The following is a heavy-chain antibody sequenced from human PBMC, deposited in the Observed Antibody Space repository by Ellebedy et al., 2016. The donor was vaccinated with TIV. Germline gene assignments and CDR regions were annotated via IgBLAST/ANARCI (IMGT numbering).Heavy chain of an antibody. V-gene: IGHV1-2*02. CDR2: INPDSGGT. CDR3: ARVRRGSSGMDV. Sequence: ASVKVSCKTSGYAFSDYYIHWVRQAPGQGLEWMGWINPDSGGTNFAQKFQGRVTMTRDPSVNTAYMDLSRLESDDTAVYYCARVRRGSSGMDVWGQGTTVTVS. J-gene: IGHJ6*02. D-gene: IGHD6-13*01. CDR1: GYAFSDYY.